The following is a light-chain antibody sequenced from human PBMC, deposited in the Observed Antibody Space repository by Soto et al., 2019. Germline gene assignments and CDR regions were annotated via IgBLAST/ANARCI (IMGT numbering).Light chain of an antibody. V-gene: IGKV3-15*01. J-gene: IGKJ1*01. CDR3: QQYYNWPRT. CDR2: GAS. Sequence: EIVMTQSPATLSVSPGESATLSCRASQSVSNNLTWYQQKPGQPPRLLIYGASTRATGVPGRFSGSGSGTEFTLTISSLQSEDFAVYYCQQYYNWPRTFGQGTKVDI. CDR1: QSVSNN.